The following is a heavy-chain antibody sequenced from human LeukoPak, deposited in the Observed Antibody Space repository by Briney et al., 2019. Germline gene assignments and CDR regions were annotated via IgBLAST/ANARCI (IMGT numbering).Heavy chain of an antibody. CDR1: GGSISSYY. V-gene: IGHV4-4*07. D-gene: IGHD3-22*01. Sequence: SETLSLTCTVSGGSISSYYWSWIRQPAGKGLEWIGRIYTSGSTNYNPSLKSRVTMSVDTSKNQFSLKLSSVTAADTAVYYCAREGYDSSGYYYKAFDYRGQGTLVTVSS. J-gene: IGHJ4*02. CDR3: AREGYDSSGYYYKAFDY. CDR2: IYTSGST.